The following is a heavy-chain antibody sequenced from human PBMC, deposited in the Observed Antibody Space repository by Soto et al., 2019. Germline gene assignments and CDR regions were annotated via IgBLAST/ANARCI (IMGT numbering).Heavy chain of an antibody. CDR2: IYYSGST. CDR1: GGSISSGDYY. V-gene: IGHV4-30-4*01. Sequence: SETLSLTCTVSGGSISSGDYYWSWIRQPPGTGLEWIGYIYYSGSTYYNPSLKSRVTISVDTSKNQFSLKLSSVTAADTAVYYCARGAAKKWDYYYYYGMDVWGQGTTVTVSS. J-gene: IGHJ6*02. CDR3: ARGAAKKWDYYYYYGMDV. D-gene: IGHD1-26*01.